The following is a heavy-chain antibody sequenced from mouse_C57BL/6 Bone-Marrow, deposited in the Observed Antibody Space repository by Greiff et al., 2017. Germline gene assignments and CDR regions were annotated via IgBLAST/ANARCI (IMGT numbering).Heavy chain of an antibody. Sequence: QVKLQQPGAELVRPGSSVKLSCKASGYTFTSYWMHWVKQRPIQGLEWIGNIDPSDSETHYNQKFKDKATLTVDKSTSTAYMQHSSLTSEDSAIYSSARGRCLGYYDYDVWCAYWGQGTLVTVSA. CDR2: IDPSDSET. D-gene: IGHD2-4*01. V-gene: IGHV1-52*01. J-gene: IGHJ3*01. CDR3: ARGRCLGYYDYDVWCAY. CDR1: GYTFTSYW.